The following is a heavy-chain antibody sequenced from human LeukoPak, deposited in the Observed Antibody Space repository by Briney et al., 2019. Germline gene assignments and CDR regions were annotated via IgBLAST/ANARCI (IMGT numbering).Heavy chain of an antibody. V-gene: IGHV4-4*02. D-gene: IGHD1-26*01. CDR1: GGSISSSNW. J-gene: IGHJ3*02. Sequence: PSGTLSLTCAVSGGSISSSNWWSWVRQPPGKGLEWIGEIYHSGSTNYNPSLKSRVTISVDTSKNQFSLKLSSVTAADTAVYYCARSRYSGSTDAFDIWGQGTMVTVSS. CDR2: IYHSGST. CDR3: ARSRYSGSTDAFDI.